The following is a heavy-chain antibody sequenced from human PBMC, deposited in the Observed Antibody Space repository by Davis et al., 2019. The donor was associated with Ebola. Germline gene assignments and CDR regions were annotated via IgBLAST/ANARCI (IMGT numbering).Heavy chain of an antibody. V-gene: IGHV1-2*02. CDR2: INPNSGGT. CDR3: ARGYCSGGSCYSGDI. CDR1: GYTFTGYY. Sequence: ASVTVSCKASGYTFTGYYMQWVRQAPGQGLEWMGWINPNSGGTNYAQKFQGRVTMTRDTSISTACMELSRLRSDDTAVYYCARGYCSGGSCYSGDIWGQGTMVTVSS. D-gene: IGHD2-15*01. J-gene: IGHJ3*02.